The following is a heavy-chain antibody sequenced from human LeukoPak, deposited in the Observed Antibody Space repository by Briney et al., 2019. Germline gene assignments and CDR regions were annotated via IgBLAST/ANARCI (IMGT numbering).Heavy chain of an antibody. CDR2: MNPNSGNT. CDR1: GYTFTSYD. J-gene: IGHJ6*03. CDR3: ARVLAVRGVIIYYYMDV. V-gene: IGHV1-8*01. D-gene: IGHD3-10*01. Sequence: ASVKVSCKASGYTFTSYDINWVRQATGQGLEWMGWMNPNSGNTGYAQKFQGRVTMTRNTSISTAYMELSSLRSEDTAVYYCARVLAVRGVIIYYYMDVSGKRTTVTTSS.